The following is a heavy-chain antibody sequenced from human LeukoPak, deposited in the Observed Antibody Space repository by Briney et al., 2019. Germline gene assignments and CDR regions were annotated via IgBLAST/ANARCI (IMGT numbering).Heavy chain of an antibody. CDR2: ISSSGSTI. Sequence: GGSLRLSCAASGFTFSDYYMSWIRQAPGKGLEWVSYISSSGSTIYYADSVKGRFTISRDNAKNTLYLQMNSLRAEDTAVYYCARAGGRYSSSWIRNYYYYYYMDVWGKGTTVTVSS. D-gene: IGHD6-13*01. J-gene: IGHJ6*03. CDR1: GFTFSDYY. CDR3: ARAGGRYSSSWIRNYYYYYYMDV. V-gene: IGHV3-11*04.